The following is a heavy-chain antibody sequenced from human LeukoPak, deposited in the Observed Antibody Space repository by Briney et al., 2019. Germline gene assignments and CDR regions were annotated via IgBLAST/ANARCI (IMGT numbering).Heavy chain of an antibody. Sequence: GRSLRLSCAASGFTFSSYAMHWVRQAPGKGLEWVAVISYDGSNKYCADSVKGRFTISRDNSKNTLYLQMNSLRAEDTAVYYCARGIAVAGTGDYWGQGTLVTVSS. D-gene: IGHD6-19*01. V-gene: IGHV3-30-3*01. CDR1: GFTFSSYA. CDR2: ISYDGSNK. CDR3: ARGIAVAGTGDY. J-gene: IGHJ4*02.